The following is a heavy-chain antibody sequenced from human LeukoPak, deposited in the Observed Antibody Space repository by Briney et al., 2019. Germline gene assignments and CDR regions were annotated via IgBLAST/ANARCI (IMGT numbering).Heavy chain of an antibody. Sequence: ASVKVSCKASGYTFTSYGISWVRQAPGQGLEWKGWISAYNDNTNYAQNLQGRVTMTTDTSTGTAYMELRSLRSDDTAVYYCARDHNTATVTPGYWGQGTLVTVSS. D-gene: IGHD5-18*01. V-gene: IGHV1-18*01. CDR3: ARDHNTATVTPGY. CDR1: GYTFTSYG. CDR2: ISAYNDNT. J-gene: IGHJ4*02.